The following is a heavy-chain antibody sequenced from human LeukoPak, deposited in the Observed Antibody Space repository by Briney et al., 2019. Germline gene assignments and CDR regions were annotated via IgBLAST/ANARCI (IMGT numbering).Heavy chain of an antibody. CDR1: GGSISSSSYY. CDR3: ARDLASCAGDCYSDGFDY. Sequence: SETLSLTCTVSGGSISSSSYYWGWIRQSPGKGLEWIGSIYHGGSTYYNPSLRSRVIVSVDTSKNHFSLKMSSVTAADTAVYYCARDLASCAGDCYSDGFDYWGQGALVTVSS. V-gene: IGHV4-39*07. J-gene: IGHJ4*02. CDR2: IYHGGST. D-gene: IGHD2-21*02.